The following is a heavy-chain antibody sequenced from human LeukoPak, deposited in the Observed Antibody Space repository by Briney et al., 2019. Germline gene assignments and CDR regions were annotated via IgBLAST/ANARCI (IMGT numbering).Heavy chain of an antibody. CDR1: GFTFSRYE. CDR2: ISSSGTTI. J-gene: IGHJ4*02. Sequence: PGGSLRLSCAASGFTFSRYEMNWVRQAPGKGLEWVSYISSSGTTIYYADSVKGRFTVTKDTALNSLSLQMNSLRADDTAVYYCARSAGGNYFDYWDQGTLVTVSS. D-gene: IGHD2-8*02. CDR3: ARSAGGNYFDY. V-gene: IGHV3-48*03.